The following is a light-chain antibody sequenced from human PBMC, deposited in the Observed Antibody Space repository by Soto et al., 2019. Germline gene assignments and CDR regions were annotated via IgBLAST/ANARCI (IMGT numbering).Light chain of an antibody. CDR2: EVS. V-gene: IGLV2-14*01. CDR3: SSYTTSSTVA. CDR1: SSDIGGYNY. Sequence: QSALTQSASVSGSPGQSITISCTGTSSDIGGYNYVSWYQQHPDKAPKLMIFEVSNRPSGVSNRFSGSKSGNTASLTISGLLPEDEADYYCSSYTTSSTVAFGEGTKVTVL. J-gene: IGLJ2*01.